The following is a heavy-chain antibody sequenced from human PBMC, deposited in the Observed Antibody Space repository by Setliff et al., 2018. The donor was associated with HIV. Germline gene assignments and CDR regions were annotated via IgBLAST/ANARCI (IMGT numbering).Heavy chain of an antibody. D-gene: IGHD6-19*01. CDR2: ATGSGANT. J-gene: IGHJ4*02. Sequence: GESLKISCAASGFTFSSYAMSWVRQAPGKGLEWVSAATGSGANTYYADSVRGRFTISRDSSKNTLYLQMNSLRAEDTAVYYCAKGSQEQWLVPGRLNYFDYWGQGTLVTVSS. V-gene: IGHV3-23*01. CDR3: AKGSQEQWLVPGRLNYFDY. CDR1: GFTFSSYA.